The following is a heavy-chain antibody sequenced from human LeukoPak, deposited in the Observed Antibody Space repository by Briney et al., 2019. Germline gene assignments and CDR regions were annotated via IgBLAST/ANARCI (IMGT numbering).Heavy chain of an antibody. CDR2: IYYTGST. V-gene: IGHV4-59*01. Sequence: SETLSLTCTVSGGSINGYYWSWIRQSPGQGLESLGHIYYTGSTNYNPSLTRRVTMSVDTSRNQFFLRLSSVTAADTAVYYCARLGLTRRGYDFWSGYFDAGNNWFDPWGQGTLVTVSS. J-gene: IGHJ5*02. D-gene: IGHD3-3*01. CDR1: GGSINGYY. CDR3: ARLGLTRRGYDFWSGYFDAGNNWFDP.